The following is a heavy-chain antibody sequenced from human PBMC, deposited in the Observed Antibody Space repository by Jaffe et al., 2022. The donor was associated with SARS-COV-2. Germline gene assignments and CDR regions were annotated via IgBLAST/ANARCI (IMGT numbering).Heavy chain of an antibody. V-gene: IGHV1-3*01. CDR1: GYTFTSYA. J-gene: IGHJ5*02. CDR2: INAGNGNT. Sequence: QVQLVQSGAEVKKPGASVKVSCKASGYTFTSYAMHWVRQAPGQRLEWMGWINAGNGNTKYSQKFQGRVTITRDTSASTAYMELSSLRSEDTAVYYCARWDTTTMIGKNWFDPWGQGTLVTVSS. D-gene: IGHD3-22*01. CDR3: ARWDTTTMIGKNWFDP.